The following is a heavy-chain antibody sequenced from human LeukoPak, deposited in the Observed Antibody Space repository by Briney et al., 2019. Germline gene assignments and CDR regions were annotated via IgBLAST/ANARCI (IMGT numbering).Heavy chain of an antibody. D-gene: IGHD3-10*01. V-gene: IGHV3-21*04. CDR3: AKDMSHYYGSGNDY. CDR2: ISSSSSYI. J-gene: IGHJ4*02. CDR1: GFTFSSYS. Sequence: PGGSLRLSCAASGFTFSSYSMNWVRQAPGKGLEWVSSISSSSSYIYYADSVKGRFTISRDNAKNSLYLQMNSLRAEDTALYYCAKDMSHYYGSGNDYWGQGTLVTVSS.